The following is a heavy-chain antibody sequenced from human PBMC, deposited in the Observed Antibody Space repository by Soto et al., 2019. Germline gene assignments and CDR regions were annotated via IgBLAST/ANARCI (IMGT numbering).Heavy chain of an antibody. CDR1: GFTVSSNY. CDR2: IYSGGST. J-gene: IGHJ5*02. Sequence: GGSMRLSCAASGFTVSSNYMSWVSKDPGKGLEWVSVIYSGGSTYYADSVKGRFTISRDNSKNTLYLQMNSLRAEDTAVYYCARGYGAVAGTNWFDPWGQGTLVTVSS. CDR3: ARGYGAVAGTNWFDP. V-gene: IGHV3-53*01. D-gene: IGHD6-19*01.